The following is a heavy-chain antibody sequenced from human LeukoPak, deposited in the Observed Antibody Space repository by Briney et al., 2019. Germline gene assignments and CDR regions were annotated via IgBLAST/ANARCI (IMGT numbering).Heavy chain of an antibody. J-gene: IGHJ4*02. Sequence: GGSLRLSCTASGFTFGDYAMSWFRQAPGKGLEWVGFIRSKAYGGTTEYAASVKGRFTISRDDSKSIAYLQMNSLKTEDTAAYYCTRVRGYKSRHCNFDYWGQGTLVTVSS. CDR3: TRVRGYKSRHCNFDY. CDR1: GFTFGDYA. D-gene: IGHD3-10*01. CDR2: IRSKAYGGTT. V-gene: IGHV3-49*03.